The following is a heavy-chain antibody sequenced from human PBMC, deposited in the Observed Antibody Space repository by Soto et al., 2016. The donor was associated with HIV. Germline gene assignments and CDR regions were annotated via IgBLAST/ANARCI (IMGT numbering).Heavy chain of an antibody. CDR2: INPNSGDT. Sequence: QVQLVESGAEVKKPGASLTVSCKASGYTFSDYYMHWVRQAPGQGLEWMGWINPNSGDTNYAQKFQGRVTMTRDTSISTAYLDLYRLTSDDTAVYYCARVQGYSSSWSLYYYYYMDVWGKGTTVTVSS. J-gene: IGHJ6*03. CDR3: ARVQGYSSSWSLYYYYYMDV. CDR1: GYTFSDYY. V-gene: IGHV1-2*02. D-gene: IGHD6-13*01.